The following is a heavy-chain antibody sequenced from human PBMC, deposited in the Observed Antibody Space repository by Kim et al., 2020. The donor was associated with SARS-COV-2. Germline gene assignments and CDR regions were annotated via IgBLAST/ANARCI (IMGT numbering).Heavy chain of an antibody. CDR3: ARGGGSGRYGRRRYGMDG. V-gene: IGHV4-34*01. CDR2: INHSGST. D-gene: IGHD1-26*01. J-gene: IGHJ6*02. Sequence: SETLSLTCAVYGGSFSGYYWSWIRQPPGKGLEWIREINHSGSTNYNPSLKSRVTISVDTSKNQFSLKLSSVTAADTAVYYCARGGGSGRYGRRRYGMDGWGQGTTVTVSS. CDR1: GGSFSGYY.